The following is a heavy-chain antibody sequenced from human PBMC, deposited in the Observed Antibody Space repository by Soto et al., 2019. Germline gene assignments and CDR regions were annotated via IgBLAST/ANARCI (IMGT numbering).Heavy chain of an antibody. V-gene: IGHV4-34*01. CDR1: GGSFSGYY. CDR3: ASHPIHDYGNY. CDR2: INHSGST. D-gene: IGHD4-17*01. J-gene: IGHJ4*02. Sequence: SETLSLTCAVYGGSFSGYYWSWIRQPPGKGLEWIGEINHSGSTNYNPSLKSRVTISVDTSKNQFSLKLSSVTAADTAVYYCASHPIHDYGNYWGQGTLVTVSS.